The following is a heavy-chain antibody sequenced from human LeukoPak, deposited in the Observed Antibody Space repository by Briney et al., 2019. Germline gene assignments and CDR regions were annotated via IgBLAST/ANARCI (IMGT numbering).Heavy chain of an antibody. V-gene: IGHV1-2*02. CDR1: GYTFTGYY. D-gene: IGHD2-21*01. Sequence: GASVKVSCKASGYTFTGYYMHWVRQAPGQGLEWMGWINPNSGGTNYAQKFQGRVTMTRDTSISTAYMELSRLRSDDTAVYYCARAEGICSGDCPDDAFDIWGQGTMVTVSS. CDR3: ARAEGICSGDCPDDAFDI. CDR2: INPNSGGT. J-gene: IGHJ3*02.